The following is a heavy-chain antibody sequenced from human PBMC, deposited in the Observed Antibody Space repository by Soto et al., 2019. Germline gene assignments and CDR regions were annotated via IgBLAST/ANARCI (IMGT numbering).Heavy chain of an antibody. J-gene: IGHJ5*02. CDR3: ARLVAVAGVSFDP. V-gene: IGHV4-39*01. D-gene: IGHD6-19*01. CDR2: IYYSGST. Sequence: KASETLSLTCTVSGGSISSSSYYWGWIRQPPGKGLEWIGSIYYSGSTYYNPSLKSRVTISVDTSKNQFSLKLSSVTAADTAVYYCARLVAVAGVSFDPWGQGTLVTVSS. CDR1: GGSISSSSYY.